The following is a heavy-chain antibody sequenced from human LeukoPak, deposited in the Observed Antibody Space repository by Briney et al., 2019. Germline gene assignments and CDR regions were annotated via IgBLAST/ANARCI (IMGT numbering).Heavy chain of an antibody. Sequence: GASVKVSCKASGYTFTSFDMNWVRQATGQGLEWMGWMNPNSGNTGYAQKFQGRVTMTRNTSITTAYMELSSLRSEDTAAYYCARGNKDYGDYARGLSDYWGQGPLVTVS. J-gene: IGHJ4*02. D-gene: IGHD4-17*01. CDR2: MNPNSGNT. V-gene: IGHV1-8*01. CDR1: GYTFTSFD. CDR3: ARGNKDYGDYARGLSDY.